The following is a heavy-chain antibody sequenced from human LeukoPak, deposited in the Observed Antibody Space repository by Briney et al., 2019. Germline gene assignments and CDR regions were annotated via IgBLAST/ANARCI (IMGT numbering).Heavy chain of an antibody. Sequence: SETLSLTCTVSGGSISSGDYYWSWIRQPPGKGLEWIGYIYYSGSTYYNPSLKSRVTISVDTSKNQFSLKLSSVTAADTAVYYCAVCSSTGGWFDPWGQGTLVTVSS. D-gene: IGHD2-2*01. J-gene: IGHJ5*02. CDR3: AVCSSTGGWFDP. V-gene: IGHV4-30-4*08. CDR1: GGSISSGDYY. CDR2: IYYSGST.